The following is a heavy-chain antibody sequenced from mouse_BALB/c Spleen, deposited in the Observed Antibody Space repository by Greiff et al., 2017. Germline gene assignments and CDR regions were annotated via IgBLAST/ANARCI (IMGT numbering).Heavy chain of an antibody. D-gene: IGHD2-3*01. CDR1: GFTFSSYA. CDR2: ISSGGST. Sequence: DVMLVESGGGLVKPGGSLKLSCAASGFTFSSYAMSWVRQTPEKRLEWVASISSGGSTYYPDSVKGRFTISRDNARNILYLQMSSLRSEDTAMYYCARGDDGYYGFAYWGQGTLVTVSA. CDR3: ARGDDGYYGFAY. J-gene: IGHJ3*01. V-gene: IGHV5-6-5*01.